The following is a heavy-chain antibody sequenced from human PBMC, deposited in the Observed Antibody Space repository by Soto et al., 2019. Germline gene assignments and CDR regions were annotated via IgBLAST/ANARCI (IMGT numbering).Heavy chain of an antibody. CDR1: GGSFGNSA. V-gene: IGHV1-69*01. CDR3: STGVIWIGYFTVDS. CDR2: FIPVYRTL. J-gene: IGHJ4*02. Sequence: SGTVSCKASGGSFGNSAINWVRQTPGQGLEWLGGFIPVYRTLNYAQKFQGRVTITADESTGTAFMTLSSLASDDTAVYYCSTGVIWIGYFTVDSWGQGTRVTVSS. D-gene: IGHD3-3*01.